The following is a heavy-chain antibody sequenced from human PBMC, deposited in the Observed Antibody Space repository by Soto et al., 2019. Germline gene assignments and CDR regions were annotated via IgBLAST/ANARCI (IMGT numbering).Heavy chain of an antibody. CDR3: ARVSITIFGVVIAEGLDY. V-gene: IGHV1-8*01. CDR1: GYTFTNYD. J-gene: IGHJ4*02. Sequence: QVQLVQSGAEVKKPGASVKVSCKASGYTFTNYDINWVRQATGQGLEWRGWMNPNSGNTGYAQKFQGRVTMTRNTSISTAYMELSSLRSEDTAVYYCARVSITIFGVVIAEGLDYWGQGTLVTVSS. D-gene: IGHD3-3*01. CDR2: MNPNSGNT.